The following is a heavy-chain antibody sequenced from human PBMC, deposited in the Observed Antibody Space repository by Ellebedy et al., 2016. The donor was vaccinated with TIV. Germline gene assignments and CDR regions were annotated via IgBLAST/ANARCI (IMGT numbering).Heavy chain of an antibody. Sequence: GGSLRLSXAASGFTFSIYTMHWVRQAPGKGLECVALISHDGNNIDYVDSVKGRFTISRDNSKNTLYLQMNSLRAEDTAVYYCAKLRAPRGVITTVDYWGQGTLVTVSS. CDR2: ISHDGNNI. D-gene: IGHD3-22*01. V-gene: IGHV3-30*18. J-gene: IGHJ4*02. CDR3: AKLRAPRGVITTVDY. CDR1: GFTFSIYT.